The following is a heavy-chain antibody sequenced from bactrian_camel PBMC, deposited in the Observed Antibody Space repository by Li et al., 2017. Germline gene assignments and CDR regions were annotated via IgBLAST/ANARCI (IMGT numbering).Heavy chain of an antibody. CDR2: INSGGGTT. CDR3: AAGLRERTWAY. Sequence: HVQLVESGGGLVQPGGSLRLSCAASGFTFSSYWMYWVRQAPGKGLEWVSSINSGGGTTYYADSVKARFTISRDNAKNTVYLQMNSLKSEDTALYSCAAGLRERTWAYWGQGTQVTVS. V-gene: IGHV3S1*01. CDR1: GFTFSSYW. D-gene: IGHD1*01. J-gene: IGHJ4*01.